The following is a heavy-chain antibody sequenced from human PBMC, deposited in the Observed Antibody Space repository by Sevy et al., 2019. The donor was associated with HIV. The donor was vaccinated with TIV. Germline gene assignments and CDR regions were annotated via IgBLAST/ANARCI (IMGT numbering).Heavy chain of an antibody. V-gene: IGHV4-31*03. D-gene: IGHD4-17*01. CDR2: INYSGST. Sequence: SETLSLTCTVSGAAIGSGGYYWSWIRQHPGKGLEWIAYINYSGSTYYNPSLKSRLSVSLDTTKNQFSLKLSSVTAADTAVYYCARDNRYGDYGLDVWGLGTTFTVSS. CDR3: ARDNRYGDYGLDV. CDR1: GAAIGSGGYY. J-gene: IGHJ6*02.